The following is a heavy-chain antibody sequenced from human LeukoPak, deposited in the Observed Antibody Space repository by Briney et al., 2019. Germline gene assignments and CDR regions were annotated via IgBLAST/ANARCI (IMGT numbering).Heavy chain of an antibody. D-gene: IGHD3-22*01. J-gene: IGHJ4*02. CDR1: GLTFSSYG. V-gene: IGHV3-30*02. CDR3: AKGAPTYYYDSSGYYSFDY. CDR2: IRYDGSNK. Sequence: TGGSLRLSCAASGLTFSSYGMHWVRQAPGKGLEWVAFIRYDGSNKYYADSVKGRFTISRDNSKNTLYLQMNSLRAEDTAVYYCAKGAPTYYYDSSGYYSFDYWGQGTLITVSS.